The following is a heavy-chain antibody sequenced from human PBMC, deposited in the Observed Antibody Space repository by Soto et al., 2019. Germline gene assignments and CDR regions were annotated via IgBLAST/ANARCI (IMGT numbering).Heavy chain of an antibody. D-gene: IGHD5-12*01. CDR2: IKHGGST. CDR1: GGSFSGYY. Sequence: SETLSLTCAVYGGSFSGYYWSWIRQPPGKGLDWIGEIKHGGSTNYNPSLKSRVTISIDTSKNQFSLKLSSVTAADTAVYYCASGGQTIIPKDWGQGTLVTVSS. CDR3: ASGGQTIIPKD. J-gene: IGHJ4*02. V-gene: IGHV4-34*01.